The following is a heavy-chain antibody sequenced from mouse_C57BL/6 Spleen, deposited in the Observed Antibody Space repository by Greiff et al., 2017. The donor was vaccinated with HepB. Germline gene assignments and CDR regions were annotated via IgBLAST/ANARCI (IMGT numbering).Heavy chain of an antibody. V-gene: IGHV5-6*01. J-gene: IGHJ2*01. CDR1: GFTFSSYG. CDR2: ISSGGSYT. Sequence: EVMLVESGGDLVKPGGSLKLSCAASGFTFSSYGMSWVRQTPDKRLEWVATISSGGSYTYYPDSVKGRFTISRDNAKNTLYLQMSSLKSEDTAMYYCAIQGDSTVVASFDYWGQGTTLTVSS. D-gene: IGHD1-1*01. CDR3: AIQGDSTVVASFDY.